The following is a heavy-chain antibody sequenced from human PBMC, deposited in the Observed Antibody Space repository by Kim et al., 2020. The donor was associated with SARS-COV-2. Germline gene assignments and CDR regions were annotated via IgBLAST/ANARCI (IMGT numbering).Heavy chain of an antibody. V-gene: IGHV4-34*01. J-gene: IGHJ6*02. CDR3: ARGRIVVVPAARVHYGMDV. Sequence: SETLSLTCAVYGGSFSGYYWSWIRQPPGKGLEWIGEINHSGSTNYNPSLKSRVTISVDTSKNQFSLKLSSVTAADTAVYYCARGRIVVVPAARVHYGMDVWGQGTTVTVSS. CDR2: INHSGST. D-gene: IGHD2-2*01. CDR1: GGSFSGYY.